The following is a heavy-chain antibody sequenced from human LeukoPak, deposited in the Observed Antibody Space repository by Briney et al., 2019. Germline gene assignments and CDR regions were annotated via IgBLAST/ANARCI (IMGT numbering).Heavy chain of an antibody. CDR3: ARGQVGAHHYYFDY. V-gene: IGHV1-69*13. CDR1: GGTFSSYA. CDR2: IIPIFGTA. D-gene: IGHD1-26*01. Sequence: ASVKVSCKASGGTFSSYAISWVRQAPGQGLEWMGGIIPIFGTANYAQKFQGRVTITADESTSTAYMELSSLRSEDTAVYYCARGQVGAHHYYFDYWGQGTLVTVSS. J-gene: IGHJ4*02.